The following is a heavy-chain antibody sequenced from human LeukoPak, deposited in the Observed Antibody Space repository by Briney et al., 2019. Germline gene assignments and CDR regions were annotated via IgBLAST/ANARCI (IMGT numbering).Heavy chain of an antibody. D-gene: IGHD3-10*01. Sequence: SETLSLTCTVSGGSISSYYWSWIRQPAGKGLEWIGRIYTSGSTNYNPSLKSRVTISVDTSKNQFSLKLSSVTAADTAVYYCARQDYYGSGSYYMDVWGAGTTVTISS. CDR3: ARQDYYGSGSYYMDV. CDR1: GGSISSYY. J-gene: IGHJ6*03. V-gene: IGHV4-4*07. CDR2: IYTSGST.